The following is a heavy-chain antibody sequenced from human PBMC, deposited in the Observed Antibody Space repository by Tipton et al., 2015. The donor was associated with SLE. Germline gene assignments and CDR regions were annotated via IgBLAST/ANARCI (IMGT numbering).Heavy chain of an antibody. CDR3: ARGGVGATRKDFDY. J-gene: IGHJ4*02. CDR1: GFTFSDHY. Sequence: SLRLSCAASGFTFSDHYMDWVRQAPGKGLEWVGRTRNKANSYTTEYAASVKGRSTISRDDSKTSLYLQMNSLKTEDTAVYYCARGGVGATRKDFDYWGQGTLVTVSS. CDR2: TRNKANSYTT. V-gene: IGHV3-72*01. D-gene: IGHD1-26*01.